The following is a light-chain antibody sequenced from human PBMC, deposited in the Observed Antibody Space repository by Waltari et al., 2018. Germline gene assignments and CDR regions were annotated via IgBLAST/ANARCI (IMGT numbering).Light chain of an antibody. CDR3: HSFDTSLSDGVV. Sequence: QSMLTQPPSVSGAPGQRVTISCPGSSPNIGAGHDVTWYQVFPGTGPKLLIYGNNNRPSGVPDRFSGSKSGTSASLTITGLQAEDEADYYCHSFDTSLSDGVVFGGGTKVTVL. CDR2: GNN. CDR1: SPNIGAGHD. J-gene: IGLJ3*02. V-gene: IGLV1-40*01.